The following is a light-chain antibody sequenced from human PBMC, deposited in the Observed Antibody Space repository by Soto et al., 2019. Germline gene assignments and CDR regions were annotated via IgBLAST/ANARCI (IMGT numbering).Light chain of an antibody. V-gene: IGLV1-40*01. CDR2: ANN. Sequence: QSVLTQPPSVSGAPGQRVTISCTGSSSNIGAGYDVHWYQQPPGTAPKLLIYANNIRPSGVPGRFSGSKSGTSASLAITGLQAEDEADYYCQSYDSSLSGYLFGTATKLTV. CDR1: SSNIGAGYD. J-gene: IGLJ1*01. CDR3: QSYDSSLSGYL.